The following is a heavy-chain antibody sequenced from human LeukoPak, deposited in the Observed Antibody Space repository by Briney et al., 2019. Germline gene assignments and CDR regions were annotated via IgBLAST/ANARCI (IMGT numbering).Heavy chain of an antibody. Sequence: GGSLRLSCTASGFNFSSYAMSWVRQAPGKGLEWVANIKQDGSEKYYVDSVKGRFTISRDNAKNSLFLQMNSLRAEETAVYYCARGEYYYDGGYWGQGTLVTVSS. CDR1: GFNFSSYA. CDR2: IKQDGSEK. V-gene: IGHV3-7*04. CDR3: ARGEYYYDGGY. J-gene: IGHJ4*02. D-gene: IGHD3-22*01.